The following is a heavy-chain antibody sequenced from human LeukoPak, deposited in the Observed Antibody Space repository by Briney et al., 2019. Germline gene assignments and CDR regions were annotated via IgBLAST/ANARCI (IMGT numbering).Heavy chain of an antibody. Sequence: SVKVSCKASGYTFTSYGISWLRQPAAQGVEWMGWISTYNGNTNCAQKLQGRVTMTTDTSTTTAYMELRSLTSDDTAVYYCARDPTTQTFDYWGQGTLVTVSS. J-gene: IGHJ4*02. CDR3: ARDPTTQTFDY. V-gene: IGHV1-18*01. D-gene: IGHD4-11*01. CDR1: GYTFTSYG. CDR2: ISTYNGNT.